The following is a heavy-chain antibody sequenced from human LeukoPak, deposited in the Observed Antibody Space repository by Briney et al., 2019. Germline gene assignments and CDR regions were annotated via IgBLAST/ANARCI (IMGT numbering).Heavy chain of an antibody. CDR1: GGSISSSSYY. Sequence: SETLSLTCTVSGGSISSSSYYWGWIRQPPGKGLEWIGSIYYSGSTYYNPSLKSRVTISVDTSKNQFSLKLSSVTAADTAVYYCARVGATPPKGFDYWGQGTLVTVSS. V-gene: IGHV4-39*01. J-gene: IGHJ4*02. CDR2: IYYSGST. CDR3: ARVGATPPKGFDY. D-gene: IGHD1-26*01.